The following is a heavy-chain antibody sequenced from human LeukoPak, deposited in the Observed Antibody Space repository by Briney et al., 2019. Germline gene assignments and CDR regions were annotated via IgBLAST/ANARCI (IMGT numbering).Heavy chain of an antibody. CDR3: AREVVPAAFDY. CDR2: IHHSGIT. Sequence: SQTLSLTCTVSVYSISSGYYWGWIRQPPGKGLEWIGSIHHSGITYYNPSLKSRVTMSVDTSKNQFSLKLSSVTAADTAVYYCAREVVPAAFDYWGQGTLVTVSS. V-gene: IGHV4-38-2*02. CDR1: VYSISSGYY. D-gene: IGHD2-2*01. J-gene: IGHJ4*02.